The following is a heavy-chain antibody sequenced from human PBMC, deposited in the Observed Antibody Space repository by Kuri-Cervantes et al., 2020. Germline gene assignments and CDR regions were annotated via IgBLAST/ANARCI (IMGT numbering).Heavy chain of an antibody. J-gene: IGHJ4*02. CDR2: ISAYNGNT. CDR3: ARDRPSSGYYEYYFDY. Sequence: ASVKVSCKASGYTFTSYGISWVRQAPGQGLEWMGWISAYNGNTNYAQKLQGRVTMTTDTSTSTAYMELRSLRSDDTAVYYCARDRPSSGYYEYYFDYWGQGTLVTDSS. CDR1: GYTFTSYG. V-gene: IGHV1-18*01. D-gene: IGHD3-22*01.